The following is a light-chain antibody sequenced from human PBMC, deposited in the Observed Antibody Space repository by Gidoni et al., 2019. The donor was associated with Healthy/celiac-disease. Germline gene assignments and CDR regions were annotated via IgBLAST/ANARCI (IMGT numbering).Light chain of an antibody. CDR3: AAWDDSLNGQGV. V-gene: IGLV1-44*01. CDR2: SNN. J-gene: IGLJ3*02. Sequence: QSVLTQPPSASGTPGQRVTISCSGSSSNIGSNPVNWYQQLPGTAPKLLIYSNNQRPSGVPDRFSGSKSGTSASLAISGLQSEDEAYYYCAAWDDSLNGQGVFGGGTKLTVL. CDR1: SSNIGSNP.